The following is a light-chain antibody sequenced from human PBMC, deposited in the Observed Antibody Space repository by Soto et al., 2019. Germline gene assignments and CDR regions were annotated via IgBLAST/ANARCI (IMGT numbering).Light chain of an antibody. CDR2: RAS. CDR3: QQYSSSST. J-gene: IGKJ1*01. Sequence: IQMTQSPSTLSASIGCRVTITCRASPIISSWLAWYQQKPGKAPKLLSYRASRLQSGVPSRFSGRGSGTEFILTISNLQPDNFANYYCQQYSSSSTFGQGTKVEIK. CDR1: PIISSW. V-gene: IGKV1-5*03.